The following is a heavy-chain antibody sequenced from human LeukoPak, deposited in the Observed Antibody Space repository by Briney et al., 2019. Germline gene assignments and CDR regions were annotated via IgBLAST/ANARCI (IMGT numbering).Heavy chain of an antibody. J-gene: IGHJ4*02. D-gene: IGHD1-26*01. CDR1: GGSISSYSDY. Sequence: SETLSLTCTVSGGSISSYSDYWGWIRQPPGKGLEWIGSIYYSGSTYYNPSLKSRVTISVDTSKNQFSLKLSSVTAADTAVYYCAREPESAGSYHDYWGQGTLVTVSS. V-gene: IGHV4-39*07. CDR3: AREPESAGSYHDY. CDR2: IYYSGST.